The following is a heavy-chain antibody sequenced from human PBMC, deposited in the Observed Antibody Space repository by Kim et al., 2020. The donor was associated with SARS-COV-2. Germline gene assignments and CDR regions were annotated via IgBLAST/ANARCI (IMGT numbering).Heavy chain of an antibody. Sequence: ADSVKGRFTLSMDNAKTSLYLQMNSLSAEDTALYYCAKDSTGTHQGGFDPWGQGTLVTVSS. V-gene: IGHV3-9*01. D-gene: IGHD1-1*01. CDR3: AKDSTGTHQGGFDP. J-gene: IGHJ5*02.